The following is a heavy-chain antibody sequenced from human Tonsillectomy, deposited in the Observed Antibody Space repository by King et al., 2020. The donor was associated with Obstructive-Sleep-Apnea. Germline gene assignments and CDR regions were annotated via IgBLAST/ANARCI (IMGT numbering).Heavy chain of an antibody. CDR3: ARVYIAAAGHTLDY. D-gene: IGHD6-13*01. V-gene: IGHV3-21*01. CDR1: GFTFSSYS. Sequence: VQLVESGGGLVKPGGSLRLSCAASGFTFSSYSMNWVRQASGKGLEWVSSISSSITYINYADSVKGRFTISRDNAKNSLYLQMNSLRAEDTAVYYCARVYIAAAGHTLDYWGQGTLVTVSS. J-gene: IGHJ4*02. CDR2: ISSSITYI.